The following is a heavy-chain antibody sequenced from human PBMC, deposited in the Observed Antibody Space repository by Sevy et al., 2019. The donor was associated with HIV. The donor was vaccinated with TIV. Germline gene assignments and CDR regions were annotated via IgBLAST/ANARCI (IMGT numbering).Heavy chain of an antibody. J-gene: IGHJ4*01. CDR3: TRVDFYDTSGSNY. D-gene: IGHD3-22*01. CDR1: GFTFRDYS. CDR2: SSSGSSYK. Sequence: GGSLRLSCEASGFTFRDYSMNWVRQAPGKGLEWVSSSSSGSSYKKYGDSVKGRFTISRDNAKNSLYLQLNSLRAEDTAVYYCTRVDFYDTSGSNYWGQVTTVTVSS. V-gene: IGHV3-21*01.